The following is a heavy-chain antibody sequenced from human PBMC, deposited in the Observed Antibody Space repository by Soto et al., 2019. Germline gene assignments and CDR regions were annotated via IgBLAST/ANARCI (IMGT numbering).Heavy chain of an antibody. V-gene: IGHV3-15*01. CDR1: GFTFSNAW. D-gene: IGHD3-3*01. CDR3: TQDDAAFDL. J-gene: IGHJ3*01. CDR2: IKSKTDGGTT. Sequence: PGESLKISCAASGFTFSNAWMSWVRQAPGKGLEWVGRIKSKTDGGTTDYAAPVKGRFTISRDDSKNTLYLQMNSLKTEDTAVYYCTQDDAAFDLRAQRTTVTVSS.